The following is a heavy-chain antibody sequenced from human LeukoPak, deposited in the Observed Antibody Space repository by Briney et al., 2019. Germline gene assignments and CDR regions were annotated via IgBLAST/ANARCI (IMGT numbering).Heavy chain of an antibody. CDR2: ISAYNRDT. J-gene: IGHJ4*02. CDR3: ARDASGGPYFDY. Sequence: ASVKVSCKASGYTFTSYGISWVRQAPGQGLEWVGWISAYNRDTNYAQKVQGRVTLTTDTSTTTAYMELRSLRSDDTAVYYCARDASGGPYFDYWGQGTLVTVAS. D-gene: IGHD4-23*01. V-gene: IGHV1-18*01. CDR1: GYTFTSYG.